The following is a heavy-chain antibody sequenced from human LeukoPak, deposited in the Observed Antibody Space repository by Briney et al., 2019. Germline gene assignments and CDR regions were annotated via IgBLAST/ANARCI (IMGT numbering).Heavy chain of an antibody. Sequence: ASVKVSCKASGGTFSSYAISWVRQAPGQGLEWMGGNIPIFGTANYAQKFQGRVTITTDESTSTAYMELSSLRSEDTAVYYCASPVDSSGYDAFDIWGQGTMVTVSS. J-gene: IGHJ3*02. CDR3: ASPVDSSGYDAFDI. CDR1: GGTFSSYA. CDR2: NIPIFGTA. D-gene: IGHD3-22*01. V-gene: IGHV1-69*05.